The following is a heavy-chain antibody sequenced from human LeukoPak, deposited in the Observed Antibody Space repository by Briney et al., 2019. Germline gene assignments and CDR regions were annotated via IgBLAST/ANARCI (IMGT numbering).Heavy chain of an antibody. Sequence: PSETLSLTCTVSGGSISSYYWSWIRQPAGKGLEWIGRIHSSGNTNYNPSLKSRITMSVDTSKSQLSLKLNSVTAADTAVYYCARNGVTSGVRNSYYYMDVWGKGTTVTVSS. D-gene: IGHD2-21*02. CDR2: IHSSGNT. CDR1: GGSISSYY. V-gene: IGHV4-4*07. J-gene: IGHJ6*03. CDR3: ARNGVTSGVRNSYYYMDV.